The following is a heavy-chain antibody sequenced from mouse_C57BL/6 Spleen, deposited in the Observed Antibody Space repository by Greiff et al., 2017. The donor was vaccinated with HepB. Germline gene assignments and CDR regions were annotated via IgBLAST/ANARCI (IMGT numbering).Heavy chain of an antibody. Sequence: EVKLVESGGGLVQPGGSLKLSCAASGFTFSDYGMAWVRQAPRKGPEWVAFISNLAYSIYYADTVTGRFTISRENAKNTLYLEMSSLRSEDTAMYYCARHRSTVVGAMDYWGQGTSVTVSS. J-gene: IGHJ4*01. CDR1: GFTFSDYG. V-gene: IGHV5-15*01. CDR3: ARHRSTVVGAMDY. D-gene: IGHD1-1*01. CDR2: ISNLAYSI.